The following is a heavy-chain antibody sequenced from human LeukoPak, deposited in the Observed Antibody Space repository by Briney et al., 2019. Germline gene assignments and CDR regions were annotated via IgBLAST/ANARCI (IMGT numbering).Heavy chain of an antibody. CDR1: GVSISSSY. CDR3: ARGYYDSSGYSNAFDV. Sequence: TSETLSLTCTVSGVSISSSYWSWIRQPPGKGLEWMGYIYYSGSTNYNPSLKSRVTISVDTSRNPFSLKLTSVTAADTAVYYCARGYYDSSGYSNAFDVWGQGTMVTVSS. V-gene: IGHV4-59*01. D-gene: IGHD3-22*01. J-gene: IGHJ3*01. CDR2: IYYSGST.